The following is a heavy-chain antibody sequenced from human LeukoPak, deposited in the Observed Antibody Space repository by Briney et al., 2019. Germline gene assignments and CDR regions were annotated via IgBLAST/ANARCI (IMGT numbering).Heavy chain of an antibody. CDR3: ARGRTVAGIYYYYMDV. D-gene: IGHD6-19*01. V-gene: IGHV3-11*01. CDR2: ISSSSGTII. CDR1: GFTFSNAW. J-gene: IGHJ6*03. Sequence: GGSLRLSCAASGFTFSNAWMSWIRQAPGKGLEWISYISSSSGTIIHYADSVKGRFTISRDNARNSLFLQMTGLRAEDTAVYYCARGRTVAGIYYYYMDVWGKGTTVTVSS.